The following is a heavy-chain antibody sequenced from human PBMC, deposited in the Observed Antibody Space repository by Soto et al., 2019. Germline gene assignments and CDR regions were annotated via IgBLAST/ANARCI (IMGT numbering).Heavy chain of an antibody. D-gene: IGHD2-15*01. CDR2: IYPSGSDI. CDR3: VRSGTSSGRFSDY. J-gene: IGHJ4*02. Sequence: GESLKISCKGSGYTFTSYWIGWVRQMPGEGLEWMGVIYPSGSDIRYSPSFQGKVTISADKSITTAYLQWSSLKAADTAMYYWVRSGTSSGRFSDYWGQGTLVTVSS. CDR1: GYTFTSYW. V-gene: IGHV5-51*01.